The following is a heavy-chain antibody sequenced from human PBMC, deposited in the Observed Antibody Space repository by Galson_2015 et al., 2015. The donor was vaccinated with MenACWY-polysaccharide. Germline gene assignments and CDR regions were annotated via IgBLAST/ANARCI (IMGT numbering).Heavy chain of an antibody. CDR3: ARELGATGGDASDV. CDR1: GFTFRSSA. V-gene: IGHV3-48*03. J-gene: IGHJ3*01. D-gene: IGHD1-26*01. CDR2: ITSSGSII. Sequence: SLRLSCAASGFTFRSSAMNWVRQAPGKGLEWLSYITSSGSIIHYADSVKGRFTTSRDNAKNLLYLQMNSLRVEDTAVYYCARELGATGGDASDVWGQGTMVTVSS.